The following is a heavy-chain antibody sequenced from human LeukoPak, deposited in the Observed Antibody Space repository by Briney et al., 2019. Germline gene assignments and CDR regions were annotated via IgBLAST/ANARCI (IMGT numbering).Heavy chain of an antibody. J-gene: IGHJ3*02. CDR3: ARLIRSGWYGPAFDI. V-gene: IGHV4-61*02. Sequence: PSETLSLTCTVSGVSISSGSYYWSWIRQPAGKGLEWIGRIYTSGSTKYNPSLKSRVTISVDTSKNQFSLKLSSVTAADTAVYYCARLIRSGWYGPAFDIWGQGTMVTVSS. CDR1: GVSISSGSYY. CDR2: IYTSGST. D-gene: IGHD6-19*01.